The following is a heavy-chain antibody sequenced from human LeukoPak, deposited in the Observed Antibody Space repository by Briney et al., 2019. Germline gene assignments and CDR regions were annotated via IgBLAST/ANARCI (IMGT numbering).Heavy chain of an antibody. V-gene: IGHV3-21*01. Sequence: GGSLRLSCAASGFTFSSYSMNWVRQAPGKGPEWVSSISSSSSSYIYYADSVKGRFTISRDNAKNSLYLQMNSLRAEDTAVYYCAKGSKTLLFTRDHYIDVWGKGTTVTISS. D-gene: IGHD2-21*02. CDR1: GFTFSSYS. CDR2: ISSSSSSYI. J-gene: IGHJ6*03. CDR3: AKGSKTLLFTRDHYIDV.